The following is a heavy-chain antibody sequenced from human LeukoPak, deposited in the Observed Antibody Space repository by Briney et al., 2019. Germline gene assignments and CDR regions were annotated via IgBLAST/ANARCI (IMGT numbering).Heavy chain of an antibody. D-gene: IGHD7-27*01. CDR1: GFTFSSYA. CDR3: LKDRLGTGDY. Sequence: GGSLRLSCSASGFTFSSYAMHWVRQAPGKGLEYASSITSNGDTTYYTDSVKGRFTISRDNSKNTLYLQMSSLRAEDTAVYYCLKDRLGTGDYWGQGTLVSVSS. CDR2: ITSNGDTT. J-gene: IGHJ4*02. V-gene: IGHV3-64D*06.